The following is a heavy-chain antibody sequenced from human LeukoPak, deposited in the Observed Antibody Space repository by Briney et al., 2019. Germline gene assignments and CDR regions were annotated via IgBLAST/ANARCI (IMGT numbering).Heavy chain of an antibody. V-gene: IGHV1-69*04. Sequence: GASVKVSCKASGGTFSSYAISWVRQAPGQGLEWMGRIIPILGIANYAQKFQGRVTITADKSTSTAYMELSSLRSEDTAVYYCARHGNGIAVAVFDYWGQGTLVTVSS. CDR3: ARHGNGIAVAVFDY. J-gene: IGHJ4*02. CDR2: IIPILGIA. D-gene: IGHD6-19*01. CDR1: GGTFSSYA.